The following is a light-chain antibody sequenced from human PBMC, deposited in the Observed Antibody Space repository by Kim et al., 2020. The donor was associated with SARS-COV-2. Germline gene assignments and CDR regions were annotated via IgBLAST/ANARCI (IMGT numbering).Light chain of an antibody. V-gene: IGLV7-43*01. J-gene: IGLJ3*02. Sequence: PGWTVTLTRASDTGAVTSAHYPNWFQQKPGQAPRALIYSTIKKHSWTPARFSGSLLGDKAALTVSGVQPEDEAEYYCLLYSGGPWVFGGGTQLTVL. CDR1: TGAVTSAHY. CDR2: STI. CDR3: LLYSGGPWV.